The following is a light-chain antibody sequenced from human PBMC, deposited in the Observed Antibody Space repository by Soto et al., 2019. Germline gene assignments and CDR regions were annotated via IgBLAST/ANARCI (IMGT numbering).Light chain of an antibody. CDR2: DAS. CDR3: QQRSNWLPIT. CDR1: QSVSSY. V-gene: IGKV3-11*01. J-gene: IGKJ5*01. Sequence: EIVMTQSPATLSVSPGESATLSCRASQSVSSYLAWYQQKPGQAPRLLIYDASNRATGIPARFSGSGSGTDFTLTISSLEPEDFAVYYCQQRSNWLPITFGQGTRLEIK.